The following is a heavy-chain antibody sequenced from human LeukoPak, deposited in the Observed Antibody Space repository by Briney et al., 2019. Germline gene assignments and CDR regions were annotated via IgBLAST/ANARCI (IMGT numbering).Heavy chain of an antibody. Sequence: SETLSLTCTVSGGSISSGGYYWSWIRQHPGKGLEWIGYIYYSGSTYYNPSLKSRVTISVDTSKNQFSLKLSSVTAADTAVYYCATSHMLRNWFDPWGQGTLVTVSS. D-gene: IGHD2-8*01. CDR2: IYYSGST. CDR3: ATSHMLRNWFDP. J-gene: IGHJ5*02. V-gene: IGHV4-31*03. CDR1: GGSISSGGYY.